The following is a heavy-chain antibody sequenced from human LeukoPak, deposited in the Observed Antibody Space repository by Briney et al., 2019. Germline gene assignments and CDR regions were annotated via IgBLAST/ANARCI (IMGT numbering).Heavy chain of an antibody. D-gene: IGHD1-14*01. Sequence: SVKVSCKXSGGTFSSYTISWVRQAPGQGLEWMGRIIPILGIANYAQKFQGRVTITADESTSTAYMELSSLRSEDTAVYYCARATGAASSLYMDVWGKGTTVTVSS. CDR1: GGTFSSYT. J-gene: IGHJ6*03. V-gene: IGHV1-69*02. CDR2: IIPILGIA. CDR3: ARATGAASSLYMDV.